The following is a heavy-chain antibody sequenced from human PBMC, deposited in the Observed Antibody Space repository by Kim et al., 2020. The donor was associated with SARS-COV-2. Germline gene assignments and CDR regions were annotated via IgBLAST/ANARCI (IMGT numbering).Heavy chain of an antibody. CDR2: IMWNSDGVGGI. V-gene: IGHV3-9*01. J-gene: IGHJ6*02. CDR1: GFTFHDHA. D-gene: IGHD3-3*02. Sequence: GGSLRLSCIASGFTFHDHAIHWVRQAPGKGLEWVSGIMWNSDGVGGIGDADFVEGRFIISRDKANNSLYLQMNSRRPEDTAFYYCVKDVLAGGADVWGQGTAVIVS. CDR3: VKDVLAGGADV.